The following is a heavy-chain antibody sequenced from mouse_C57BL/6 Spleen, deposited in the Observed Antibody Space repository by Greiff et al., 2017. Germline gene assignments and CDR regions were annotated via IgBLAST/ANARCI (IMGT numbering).Heavy chain of an antibody. CDR2: IRSKSNNYAT. D-gene: IGHD2-4*01. CDR1: GFSFNTYA. CDR3: VRPSYDYAFAY. Sequence: GGGLVQPKGSLKLSCAASGFSFNTYAMNWVRQAPGKGLEWVARIRSKSNNYATYYADSVKDRFTISRDDSESMLYLQMNNLKTEDTAMYYCVRPSYDYAFAYWGQGTLVTVSA. J-gene: IGHJ3*01. V-gene: IGHV10-1*01.